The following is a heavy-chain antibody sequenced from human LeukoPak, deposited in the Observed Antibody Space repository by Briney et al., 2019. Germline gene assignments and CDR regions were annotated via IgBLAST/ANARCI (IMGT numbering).Heavy chain of an antibody. Sequence: VGSLRLSCAASGFTFSSYSMNWVRQAPGKGLEWVSSISSSSSYIYYADSVKGRFTISRDNAKNSLYLQMNSLRAEDTAVYYCARCERRCAYYDFWSGYYSPYMDVWGKGTTVTVSS. CDR3: ARCERRCAYYDFWSGYYSPYMDV. D-gene: IGHD3-3*01. J-gene: IGHJ6*03. CDR2: ISSSSSYI. V-gene: IGHV3-21*01. CDR1: GFTFSSYS.